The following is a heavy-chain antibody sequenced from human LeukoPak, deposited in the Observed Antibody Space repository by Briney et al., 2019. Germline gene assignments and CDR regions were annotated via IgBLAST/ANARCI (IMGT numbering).Heavy chain of an antibody. D-gene: IGHD6-25*01. J-gene: IGHJ4*02. Sequence: GGSLRLSCAASGFTFSSFPMSWVRQAPGKGLQWVSGITGRGGNTYCADSVEGRFTISRDNSKNTLSLQMDSLRAGDTAIYYCARDRAAFDSWGQGTLVTVSS. V-gene: IGHV3-23*01. CDR2: ITGRGGNT. CDR3: ARDRAAFDS. CDR1: GFTFSSFP.